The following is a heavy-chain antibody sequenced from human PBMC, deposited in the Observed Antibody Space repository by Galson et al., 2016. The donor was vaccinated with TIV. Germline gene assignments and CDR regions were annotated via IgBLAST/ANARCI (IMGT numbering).Heavy chain of an antibody. CDR3: VRAPGYSGYSYGYFDS. CDR2: MYPADSDT. Sequence: QSGAEVKKPGQSLKISCKVSGYSFTSNWIGWVRQTPGKGLEWMGIMYPADSDTRYSRSFQGQVTIAAEESISTAYLQWSSMRASDSAMYYCVRAPGYSGYSYGYFDSWGQGTLVTVSS. D-gene: IGHD5-12*01. V-gene: IGHV5-51*03. CDR1: GYSFTSNW. J-gene: IGHJ4*02.